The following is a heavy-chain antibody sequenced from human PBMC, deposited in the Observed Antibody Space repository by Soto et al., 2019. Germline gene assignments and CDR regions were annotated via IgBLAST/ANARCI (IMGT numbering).Heavy chain of an antibody. CDR3: ARHGDYGEDY. J-gene: IGHJ4*02. CDR1: GGSISSYY. CDR2: IYYSGST. D-gene: IGHD4-17*01. Sequence: WETLSLTCTVSGGSISSYYWSWIRQPPGKGLEWIGYIYYSGSTNYNPSLKSRVTISVDTSKNQFSLKLSSVTAADTAVYYCARHGDYGEDYWGQGTLVTVSS. V-gene: IGHV4-59*08.